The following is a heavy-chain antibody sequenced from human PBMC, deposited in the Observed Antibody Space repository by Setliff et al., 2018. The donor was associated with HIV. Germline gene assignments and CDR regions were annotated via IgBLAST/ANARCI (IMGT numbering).Heavy chain of an antibody. V-gene: IGHV3-48*03. CDR2: ISISSFTI. J-gene: IGHJ6*02. CDR1: GFIFKNYE. CDR3: ARTRAMTSKSHTLFHALDV. Sequence: GGPLRLPCAASGFIFKNYEMNWVRQAPGKGLEWVAFISISSFTIHYGDSVKGRFTVSRDNTRNSLSLQLNSLKTEDTATYYCARTRAMTSKSHTLFHALDVWGRGTTVTVSS. D-gene: IGHD2-2*02.